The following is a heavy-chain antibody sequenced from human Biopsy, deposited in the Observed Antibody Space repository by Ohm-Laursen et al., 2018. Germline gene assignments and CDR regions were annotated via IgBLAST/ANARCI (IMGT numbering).Heavy chain of an antibody. CDR2: MNTKTGNT. CDR3: ARGPIGGGFGLDV. CDR1: GYTFTSYD. D-gene: IGHD3-10*01. V-gene: IGHV1-8*01. J-gene: IGHJ6*02. Sequence: SSVKVSCNASGYTFTSYDINWVRQATGQGLEWMGWMNTKTGNTGLVYNFRGKVSLTRDTSISVAYLEVYSLTSEDTATFYCARGPIGGGFGLDVWGLGTTVTVSS.